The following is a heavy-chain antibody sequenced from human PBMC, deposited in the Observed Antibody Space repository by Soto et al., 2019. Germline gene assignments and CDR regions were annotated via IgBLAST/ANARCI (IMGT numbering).Heavy chain of an antibody. D-gene: IGHD1-26*01. CDR3: AADPNSGSYHYYGMDV. Sequence: SVKVSCKASGFTFTSSAVQWARQARGQRLEWIGWIVVGSGNTNYAQKFQERVTITRDMSTSTAYMELSSLRSEDTAVYYCAADPNSGSYHYYGMDVWGQGTTVTVSS. CDR1: GFTFTSSA. V-gene: IGHV1-58*01. J-gene: IGHJ6*02. CDR2: IVVGSGNT.